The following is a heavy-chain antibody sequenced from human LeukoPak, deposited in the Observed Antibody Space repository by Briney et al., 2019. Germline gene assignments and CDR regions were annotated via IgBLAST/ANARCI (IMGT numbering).Heavy chain of an antibody. D-gene: IGHD6-13*01. Sequence: SETLSLTCAVSGGSFSGYYWSWLRQPPGKGLEWIGEINHSGSTNYNPSLKSRVTISVDTSKNQFSLKLSSVTAADTAVYYCASRGYSSSWFRNNLDYWGQGTLVTVSS. CDR2: INHSGST. CDR3: ASRGYSSSWFRNNLDY. V-gene: IGHV4-34*01. J-gene: IGHJ4*02. CDR1: GGSFSGYY.